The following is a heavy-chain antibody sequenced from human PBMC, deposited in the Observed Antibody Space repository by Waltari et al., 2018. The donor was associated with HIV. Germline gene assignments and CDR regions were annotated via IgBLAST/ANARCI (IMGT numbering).Heavy chain of an antibody. J-gene: IGHJ5*02. D-gene: IGHD2-2*01. CDR3: ARGVPAATDWFDP. CDR1: GGSISSRSSY. V-gene: IGHV4-61*02. CDR2: IYISGST. Sequence: QVQLQESGPGLVKPSQTLSLTCTVSGGSISSRSSYWSWIRQPAGKGLEWIGRIYISGSTNYNPALKSRVTISVDTSKNHFSLKLSSVTAADTAVYYCARGVPAATDWFDPWGQGTLVTVSS.